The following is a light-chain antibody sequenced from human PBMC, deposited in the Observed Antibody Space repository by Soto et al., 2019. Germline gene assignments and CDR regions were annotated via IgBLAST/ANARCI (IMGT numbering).Light chain of an antibody. CDR1: QSLRSSY. CDR3: QQHGTSPYT. J-gene: IGKJ2*01. V-gene: IGKV3-20*01. CDR2: GAS. Sequence: EVVLTQSPNTLSLSPGERATLSCWASQSLRSSYLAWYQRKPGQAPRLLMFGASRRATGIPDRFNGSGSGIDFILTISRLDPEDVAVYYCQQHGTSPYTFGQGTVLEIK.